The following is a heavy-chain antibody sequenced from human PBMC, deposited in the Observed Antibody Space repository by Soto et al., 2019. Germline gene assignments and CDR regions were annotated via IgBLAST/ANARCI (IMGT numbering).Heavy chain of an antibody. CDR1: GFTFSDHY. J-gene: IGHJ4*02. V-gene: IGHV3-72*01. CDR2: SRNKANSYTT. D-gene: IGHD5-12*01. CDR3: ARHLAYSGSDY. Sequence: EVQLVESGGGLVQPGGSLRLSCAASGFTFSDHYIDWVRQAPGQGLEWVGRSRNKANSYTTEYGASVKGRFTISRDDSKNSVYLQMSSLKTEDTAVYYCARHLAYSGSDYWGQGTPVAVSS.